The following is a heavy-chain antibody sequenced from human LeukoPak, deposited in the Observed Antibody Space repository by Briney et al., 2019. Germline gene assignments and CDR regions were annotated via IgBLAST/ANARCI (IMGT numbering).Heavy chain of an antibody. Sequence: SETLSLTCAVYGGSFSGYYWSWIRQPLGKGLEWIGEINHSGSTNYNPSLKSRVTISVDTSKNQFSLKLSSVTAADTAVYYCARTVAGTFDYWGQGTLVTVSS. CDR2: INHSGST. D-gene: IGHD6-19*01. V-gene: IGHV4-34*01. CDR3: ARTVAGTFDY. J-gene: IGHJ4*02. CDR1: GGSFSGYY.